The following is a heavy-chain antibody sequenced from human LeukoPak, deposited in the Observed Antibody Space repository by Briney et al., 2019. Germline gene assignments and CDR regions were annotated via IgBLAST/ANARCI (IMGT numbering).Heavy chain of an antibody. CDR2: IYTSGST. D-gene: IGHD3-22*01. CDR3: ARGPYSYDSSGAFDI. Sequence: SETLSLTCSVSGGSISSGSYYWSWIRQPAGKGLEWIGRIYTSGSTNYNPSLKSRVTISVDTSKNQFSLKLSSVTAADTAVYFCARGPYSYDSSGAFDIWGQGTMVTVSS. J-gene: IGHJ3*02. V-gene: IGHV4-61*02. CDR1: GGSISSGSYY.